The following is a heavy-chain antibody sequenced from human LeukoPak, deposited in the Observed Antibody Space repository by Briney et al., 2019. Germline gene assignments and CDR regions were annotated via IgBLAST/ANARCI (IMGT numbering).Heavy chain of an antibody. V-gene: IGHV1-69*05. D-gene: IGHD3-16*01. CDR2: IIPIFGTA. J-gene: IGHJ4*02. CDR3: ARASGGWPTREYFDY. Sequence: VASVKVSCKASGGTFSSYAISWVRQAPGQGLEWMGGIIPIFGTANYAQKFQGRVTITTDESTSTAYMELSSLRSEDTAVCYCARASGGWPTREYFDYWGQGTLVTVSS. CDR1: GGTFSSYA.